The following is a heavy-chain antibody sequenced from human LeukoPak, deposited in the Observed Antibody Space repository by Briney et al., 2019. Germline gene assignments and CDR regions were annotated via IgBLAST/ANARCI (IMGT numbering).Heavy chain of an antibody. CDR1: GFTVSGNY. Sequence: GGSLRLSCAASGFTVSGNYVSCVRQAPGKRLEWGSVIYTAVSTYNADSVKGRFTISRDKSKNTLYLQMNTLRAEDTAVYFCGGGNRWPGLSYWGQGTLLTVSS. V-gene: IGHV3-53*01. CDR3: GGGNRWPGLSY. D-gene: IGHD2-15*01. J-gene: IGHJ4*02. CDR2: IYTAVST.